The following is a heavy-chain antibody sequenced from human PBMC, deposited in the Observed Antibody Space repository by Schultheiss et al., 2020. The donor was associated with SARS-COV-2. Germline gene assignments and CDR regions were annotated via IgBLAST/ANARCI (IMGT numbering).Heavy chain of an antibody. J-gene: IGHJ4*02. Sequence: GESLKISCAASGFTFSNAWMSWVRQAPGKGLEWVSYISSSGSTIYYADSVRGRFAISRDNSRNTVYLQMNSLRAEDTAVYYCVNLALAGYWGQGTLVTVSS. D-gene: IGHD6-19*01. CDR3: VNLALAGY. V-gene: IGHV3-48*01. CDR1: GFTFSNAW. CDR2: ISSSGSTI.